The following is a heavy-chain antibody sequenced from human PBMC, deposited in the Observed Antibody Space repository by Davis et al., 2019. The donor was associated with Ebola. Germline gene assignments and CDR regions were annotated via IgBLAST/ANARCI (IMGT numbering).Heavy chain of an antibody. V-gene: IGHV1-2*06. CDR1: GYTFTGYY. Sequence: ASVKVSCKASGYTFTGYYMHWVRQAPGQGLEWMGRINPNSGGTNYAQKFQGRVTMTRDTSISTAYMELSSLRSEDTAVYYCATSQYYYSSGSYYKGFDYWGQGTLVTVSS. CDR2: INPNSGGT. J-gene: IGHJ4*02. D-gene: IGHD3-10*01. CDR3: ATSQYYYSSGSYYKGFDY.